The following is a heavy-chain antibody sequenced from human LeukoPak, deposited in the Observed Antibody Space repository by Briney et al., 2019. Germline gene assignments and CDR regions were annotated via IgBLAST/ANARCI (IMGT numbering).Heavy chain of an antibody. CDR1: GDTSTDYY. CDR2: INPNSGGT. J-gene: IGHJ4*02. Sequence: ASVKVSCKASGDTSTDYYMYCVRQPPGPGLEWMGWINPNSGGTDYAQKFQGRVTLIRDTSISTAYMELSRLTSDDTAVYYCARGRYCGETTCSDFDSWGQGTLVTVSS. CDR3: ARGRYCGETTCSDFDS. D-gene: IGHD2-21*01. V-gene: IGHV1-2*02.